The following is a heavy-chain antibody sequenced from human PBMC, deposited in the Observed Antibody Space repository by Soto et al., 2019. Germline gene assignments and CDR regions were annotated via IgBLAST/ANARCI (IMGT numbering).Heavy chain of an antibody. V-gene: IGHV3-33*01. J-gene: IGHJ6*02. CDR1: GFTFSTYG. Sequence: QVQLVESGGGMLQPGRSLRLSCAASGFTFSTYGMHWVRQAPGKGLEWVAIIWYDGNNKFYADSVKGRFTISRDNSKNTLYLQMHSLRVEDTAVYYCARAVEMATITYYYYHGMDVWGQGTTVTVSS. CDR2: IWYDGNNK. CDR3: ARAVEMATITYYYYHGMDV. D-gene: IGHD5-12*01.